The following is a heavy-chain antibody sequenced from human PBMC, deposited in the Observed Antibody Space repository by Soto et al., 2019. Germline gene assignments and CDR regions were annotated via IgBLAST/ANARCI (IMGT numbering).Heavy chain of an antibody. V-gene: IGHV1-3*01. D-gene: IGHD6-19*01. Sequence: QVQLVQSGAEVKKPGASVKVSCKASGYTFTSYAMHWVRQAPGQRLEWMGWINAGNGNTKYSQKFQGRVTITRDTSASTAYMGLSSLRSEDTAVDYCARGGSGWYYYYYGMDVWGQGTTVTVSS. CDR2: INAGNGNT. J-gene: IGHJ6*02. CDR1: GYTFTSYA. CDR3: ARGGSGWYYYYYGMDV.